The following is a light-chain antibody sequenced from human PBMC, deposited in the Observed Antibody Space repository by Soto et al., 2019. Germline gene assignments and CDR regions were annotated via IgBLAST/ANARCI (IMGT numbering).Light chain of an antibody. CDR1: QSISSY. CDR2: DAS. CDR3: QQRSNLIT. Sequence: EIVWTQSPATLSLSPGERYPPSCRASQSISSYLAWYQQKPGQAPRLLSYDASNRATGIPARLSGSGSGTDFTLTISSLEPEDFAVYYCQQRSNLITFGQGTRLDIK. V-gene: IGKV3-11*01. J-gene: IGKJ5*01.